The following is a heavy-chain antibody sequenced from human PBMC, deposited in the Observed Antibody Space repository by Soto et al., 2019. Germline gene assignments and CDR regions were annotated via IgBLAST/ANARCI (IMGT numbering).Heavy chain of an antibody. J-gene: IGHJ6*02. CDR2: ISYDGSNK. CDR1: VFTFSSYA. D-gene: IGHD3-10*01. CDR3: ARDSYYYGSGSYYNDDYYYGMDG. V-gene: IGHV3-30-3*01. Sequence: QPVGSLRLSCASSVFTFSSYAMHWVRHSPGKWLEWVAVISYDGSNKYYADSVKGRFTISRDNSKNTLYLQMNSLRAEDTAVYYCARDSYYYGSGSYYNDDYYYGMDGWGQGTTGTVSS.